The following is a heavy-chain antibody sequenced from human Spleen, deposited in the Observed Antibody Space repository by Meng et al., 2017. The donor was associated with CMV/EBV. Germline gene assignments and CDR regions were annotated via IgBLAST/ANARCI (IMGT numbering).Heavy chain of an antibody. J-gene: IGHJ3*01. Sequence: GGSLRLSCAAYGFTFSSYMMNWVRQAPGQGLEWVASISSTSTYISYADPLKGRFTVSRDNSKNTLYLQMNSLRGEDTAVYYCVKDGHFGAFDFWGQGTMVTVSS. CDR1: GFTFSSYM. CDR3: VKDGHFGAFDF. CDR2: ISSTSTYI. V-gene: IGHV3-21*04. D-gene: IGHD3-10*01.